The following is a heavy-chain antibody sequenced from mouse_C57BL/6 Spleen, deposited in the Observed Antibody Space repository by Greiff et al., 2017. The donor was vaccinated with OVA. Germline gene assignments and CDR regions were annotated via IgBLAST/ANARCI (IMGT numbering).Heavy chain of an antibody. CDR2: IYPSDSET. Sequence: QVHVKQPGAELVRPGSSVKLSCKASGYTFTSYWMDWVKQRPGQGLEWIGNIYPSDSETHYNQKFKDKATLTVDKSSSTAYMQLSSLTSEDSAVYYCARLRLGLDYWGQGTTLTVSS. J-gene: IGHJ2*01. CDR3: ARLRLGLDY. V-gene: IGHV1-61*01. D-gene: IGHD4-1*01. CDR1: GYTFTSYW.